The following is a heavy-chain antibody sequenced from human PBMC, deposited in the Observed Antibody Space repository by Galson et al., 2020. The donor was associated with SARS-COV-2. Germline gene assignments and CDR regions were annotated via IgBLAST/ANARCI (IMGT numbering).Heavy chain of an antibody. CDR1: GFTFDDYA. V-gene: IGHV3-9*01. Sequence: GGSLRLSCAASGFTFDDYAMHWVRQAPGKGLEWVSGISWNSGSIGYADSVKGRFTISRDNAKNSLYLQMNSLRAEDTALYYCAKAHLSSSWYYYDYWGQGTLVTVSS. J-gene: IGHJ4*02. D-gene: IGHD6-13*01. CDR3: AKAHLSSSWYYYDY. CDR2: ISWNSGSI.